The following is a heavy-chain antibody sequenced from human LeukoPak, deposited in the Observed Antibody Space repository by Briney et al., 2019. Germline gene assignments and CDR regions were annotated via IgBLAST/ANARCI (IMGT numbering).Heavy chain of an antibody. CDR3: ARGYCSGSICYADYYYYYMAV. Sequence: PSETLSLTCAVYGGSFSGYYWSWIRRPPGKGLEWIGEINHSGSTNYNPSLKSRVTISVDTSKNQFSLKLSSVSAADTAVYYCARGYCSGSICYADYYYYYMAVWGKGPTVTVSS. CDR2: INHSGST. V-gene: IGHV4-34*01. J-gene: IGHJ6*03. CDR1: GGSFSGYY. D-gene: IGHD2-2*01.